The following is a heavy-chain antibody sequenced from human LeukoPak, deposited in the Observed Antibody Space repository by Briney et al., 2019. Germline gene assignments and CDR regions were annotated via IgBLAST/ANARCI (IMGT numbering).Heavy chain of an antibody. CDR1: GFTFSSYG. CDR3: ARGEMATMVLDY. J-gene: IGHJ4*02. D-gene: IGHD5-24*01. CDR2: IWYDGSNK. V-gene: IGHV3-33*01. Sequence: PGRSLRLSCAASGFTFSSYGMHWVRQAPGKGLEWVAVIWYDGSNKYYADSVKGRLTISRDNSKNTLYLQMNSLRAEDTAVYYCARGEMATMVLDYWGQGTLVTVSS.